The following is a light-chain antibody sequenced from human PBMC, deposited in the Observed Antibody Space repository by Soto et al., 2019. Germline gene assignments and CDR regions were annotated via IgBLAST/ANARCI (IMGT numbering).Light chain of an antibody. CDR3: CSYAGSYTLGV. V-gene: IGLV2-11*01. Sequence: QSALTQPRSVSGSPGQSVTISCTGTSSDDGGYNYVSWYQQHPGKAPKLMIYDVSKRPSGVPDRFSGSKSGNTASLTISGLQAEDEADYYCCSYAGSYTLGVFGGGTQLTVL. CDR1: SSDDGGYNY. CDR2: DVS. J-gene: IGLJ3*02.